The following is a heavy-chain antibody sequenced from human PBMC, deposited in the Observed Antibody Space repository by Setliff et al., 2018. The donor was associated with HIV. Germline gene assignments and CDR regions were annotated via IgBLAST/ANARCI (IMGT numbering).Heavy chain of an antibody. CDR3: ARLVTYNYDSSAYYPDS. D-gene: IGHD3-22*01. Sequence: PGGSLRLSCAASGFTFSDYYMSWIRQAPGKGLEWVSDISSSATSIYYADSVKGRFTISRDNAKNSLYLQLNSLRAEDTAVYYCARLVTYNYDSSAYYPDSWGQGTLVTVTS. J-gene: IGHJ4*02. V-gene: IGHV3-11*01. CDR1: GFTFSDYY. CDR2: ISSSATSI.